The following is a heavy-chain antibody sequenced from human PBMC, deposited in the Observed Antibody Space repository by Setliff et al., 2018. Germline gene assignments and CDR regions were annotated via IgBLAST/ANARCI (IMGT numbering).Heavy chain of an antibody. V-gene: IGHV4-4*02. Sequence: PSETLSLTCAVSGGSISSSNWWSWVRQPPGKGLEWIGEIYYSGSTYYNPSLKSRVTISVDTSKNLFSLKLSSVTAADTAVYYCARELYYYGSGSWTFDPWGQGTLVTVSS. CDR2: IYYSGST. D-gene: IGHD3-10*01. CDR3: ARELYYYGSGSWTFDP. J-gene: IGHJ5*02. CDR1: GGSISSSNW.